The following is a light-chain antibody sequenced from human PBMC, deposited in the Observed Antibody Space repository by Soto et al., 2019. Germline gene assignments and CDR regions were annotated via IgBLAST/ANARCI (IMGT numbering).Light chain of an antibody. CDR1: NIGSKS. CDR3: QVWDSDSDHPWV. Sequence: SYELTQPPSVSVAPGQTARITCGGTNIGSKSVHWYQQKPGQAPVLVVYDDNDRPSGIPERFSGSNSGSPATLTISRVEVGDEADYYCQVWDSDSDHPWVFGGGTKLTVL. V-gene: IGLV3-21*02. CDR2: DDN. J-gene: IGLJ3*02.